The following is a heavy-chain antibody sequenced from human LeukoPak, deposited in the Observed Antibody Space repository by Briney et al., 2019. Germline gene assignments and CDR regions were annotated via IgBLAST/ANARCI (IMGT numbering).Heavy chain of an antibody. CDR1: GYSINSGYY. Sequence: SETLSLTCTVSGYSINSGYYWGWIRQPPGKGLEWIGSIHHSGSTYYNPSLQSRVTISVDTSNNQFSLKLNSVTAADTAVYYCARDRAFGSSSSGSSSDYWGQGTLVTVSS. J-gene: IGHJ4*02. D-gene: IGHD6-6*01. CDR2: IHHSGST. CDR3: ARDRAFGSSSSGSSSDY. V-gene: IGHV4-38-2*02.